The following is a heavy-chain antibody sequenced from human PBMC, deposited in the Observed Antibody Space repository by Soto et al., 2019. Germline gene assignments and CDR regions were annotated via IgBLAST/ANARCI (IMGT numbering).Heavy chain of an antibody. V-gene: IGHV1-69*13. CDR3: ARGADVAYYYHGMDV. CDR2: IIPIFGTA. CDR1: GGTFSGYA. Sequence: GPSVKVSCKGSGGTFSGYAISWVRQAHGQGLEWMGGIIPIFGTANYAQKFQGRVTITADESTSTAYMELSSLRSEDTAVYYCARGADVAYYYHGMDVWGQGTTVSVSS. D-gene: IGHD5-12*01. J-gene: IGHJ6*02.